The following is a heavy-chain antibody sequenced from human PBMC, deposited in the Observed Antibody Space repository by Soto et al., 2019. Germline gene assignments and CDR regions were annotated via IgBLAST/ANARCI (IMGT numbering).Heavy chain of an antibody. V-gene: IGHV3-33*01. CDR1: GFPFSTYG. Sequence: PGGSLRLSCAASGFPFSTYGMHWVRQAPGKGLEWVAVIWYDGSNKYYIDSVKGRFTISRDNSKNTLYLQMNSLRAEDTAVYYCARGDYHDNSGPFSDAFDVWGQGTMVTVSS. CDR3: ARGDYHDNSGPFSDAFDV. CDR2: IWYDGSNK. D-gene: IGHD3-22*01. J-gene: IGHJ3*01.